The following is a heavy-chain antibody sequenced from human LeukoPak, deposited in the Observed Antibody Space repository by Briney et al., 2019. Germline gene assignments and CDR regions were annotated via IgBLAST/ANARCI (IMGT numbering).Heavy chain of an antibody. J-gene: IGHJ5*02. CDR3: AREMVVPSAAGWFDP. CDR2: IYTSGST. Sequence: SETLSLTCTVSGGSISSGSYYWSWIRQPAGKGLEWIGRIYTSGSTNYNPSLKSRVTISVDTSKNQFSLKLSSVTAADTAVYYCAREMVVPSAAGWFDPWGQGTLVTVSS. V-gene: IGHV4-61*02. D-gene: IGHD2-2*01. CDR1: GGSISSGSYY.